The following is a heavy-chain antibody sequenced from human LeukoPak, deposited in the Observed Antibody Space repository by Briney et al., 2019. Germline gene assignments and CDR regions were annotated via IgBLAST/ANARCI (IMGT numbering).Heavy chain of an antibody. D-gene: IGHD2-15*01. CDR3: AKAPVTSCRGAFCYPFDY. CDR1: GFSLSIYA. J-gene: IGHJ4*02. V-gene: IGHV3-23*01. CDR2: MSSSDDGR. Sequence: PGGSLRLSCATSGFSLSIYAMSWVRQAPGKGLEWVSAMSSSDDGRYYAASVRGRFTISRDTSRSTLYLQMSSLRAEDAAVYYCAKAPVTSCRGAFCYPFDYWGQGTLVTVSS.